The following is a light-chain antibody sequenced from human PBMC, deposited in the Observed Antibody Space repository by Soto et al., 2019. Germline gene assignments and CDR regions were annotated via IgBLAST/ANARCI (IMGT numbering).Light chain of an antibody. CDR3: CSYAGSSTCV. J-gene: IGLJ3*02. V-gene: IGLV2-23*01. CDR1: SSDVGSYNL. CDR2: EGS. Sequence: QSALTQPASVSGSPGQSITISCTGTSSDVGSYNLVSWYQKHPGKAPKLMIYEGSKRPSGVSNRFSGSKSGNTASLTISGLQAEDEADYYCCSYAGSSTCVFGGGTQLTVL.